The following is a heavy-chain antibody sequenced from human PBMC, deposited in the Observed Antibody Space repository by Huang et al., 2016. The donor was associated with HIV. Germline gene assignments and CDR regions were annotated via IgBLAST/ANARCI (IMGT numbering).Heavy chain of an antibody. Sequence: QVQLVESGGGVVQPGTSLRLSCAASGFTFSNYAMNWVRQAAGKGLEWVSVISNEGSTKYYAESVKGRFTISRDNSKNTVYLQMNSLRAEDTAVYYCARSEPSRYYFDYWGQGTLVTVSS. CDR2: ISNEGSTK. CDR1: GFTFSNYA. V-gene: IGHV3-30-3*01. J-gene: IGHJ4*02. CDR3: ARSEPSRYYFDY.